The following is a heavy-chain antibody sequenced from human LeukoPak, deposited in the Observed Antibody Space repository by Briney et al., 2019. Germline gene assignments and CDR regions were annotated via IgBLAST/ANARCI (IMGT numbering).Heavy chain of an antibody. Sequence: GASVKVSCKASGFVFTSYGFTWVRQAPGQGLEWMGWISANDGKTHYSERHQGRVTMTTDTVTSTAYMELRSLRSDDTAVYYCARHGVVPDMVSFGYYYGMDVWGQGTTVTVSS. CDR3: ARHGVVPDMVSFGYYYGMDV. D-gene: IGHD2-2*01. J-gene: IGHJ6*02. CDR1: GFVFTSYG. CDR2: ISANDGKT. V-gene: IGHV1-18*01.